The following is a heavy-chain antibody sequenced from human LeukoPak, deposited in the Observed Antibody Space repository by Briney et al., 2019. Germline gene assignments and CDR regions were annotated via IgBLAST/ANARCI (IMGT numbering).Heavy chain of an antibody. CDR1: GFALSTSGVG. D-gene: IGHD3-10*01. J-gene: IGHJ5*02. Sequence: SGPTLVKPTQTLTLTCTFTGFALSTSGVGVGWIRQPPGKALERLARIYWDDDKRYSPSLTSRLTITKDTSKNQVGLTMTNMESVNTRTHYSAHRQGSGSRSFDPWGQGTLVTVSS. CDR2: IYWDDDK. CDR3: AHRQGSGSRSFDP. V-gene: IGHV2-5*02.